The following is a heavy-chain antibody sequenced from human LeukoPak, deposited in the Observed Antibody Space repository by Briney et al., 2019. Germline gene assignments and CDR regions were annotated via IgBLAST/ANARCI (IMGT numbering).Heavy chain of an antibody. D-gene: IGHD6-13*01. V-gene: IGHV3-15*01. CDR1: GSGFTFRNAW. CDR2: IKSKGDGGAA. J-gene: IGHJ4*02. CDR3: TTDWYDY. Sequence: KPGGSLRLSCAASGSGFTFRNAWMSWVRQAPGKGLAWVGRIKSKGDGGAADYAAPVKGRFTISRDDSKNTQYLQMNSLKVEDTAVYYCTTDWYDYWGQGTLVTVSS.